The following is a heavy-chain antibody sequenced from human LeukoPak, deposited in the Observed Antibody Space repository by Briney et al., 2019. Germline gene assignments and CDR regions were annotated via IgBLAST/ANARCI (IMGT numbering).Heavy chain of an antibody. CDR3: ARVTRQGILGDY. D-gene: IGHD1-14*01. V-gene: IGHV1-8*01. CDR2: MNPINGNT. J-gene: IGHJ4*02. CDR1: GFTFTNYD. Sequence: ASVKVSCKATGFTFTNYDINWVRQATGQGLEWMGWMNPINGNTGYAQKLQGRVTMTTDTSTSTAYMELRSLRSDDTAVYYCARVTRQGILGDYWGQGTLVTVSS.